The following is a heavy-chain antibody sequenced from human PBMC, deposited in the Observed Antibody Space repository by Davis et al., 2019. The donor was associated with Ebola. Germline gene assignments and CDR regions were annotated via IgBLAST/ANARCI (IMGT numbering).Heavy chain of an antibody. Sequence: GGSLRLSCAASGFTFSDYYMSWIRQVPGKGLEWVSSISSSSSYIYYADSVKGRFTISRDNAKNSLYLQMNSLRAEDTAVYYCARDLPITIFMLYGMDVWGKGTTVTVSS. CDR1: GFTFSDYY. CDR3: ARDLPITIFMLYGMDV. V-gene: IGHV3-11*06. J-gene: IGHJ6*04. CDR2: ISSSSSYI. D-gene: IGHD3-3*01.